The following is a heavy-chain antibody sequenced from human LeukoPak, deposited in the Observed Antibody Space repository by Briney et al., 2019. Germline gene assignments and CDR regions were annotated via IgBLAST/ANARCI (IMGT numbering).Heavy chain of an antibody. V-gene: IGHV4-59*11. CDR3: ARLVVAARDYYYYYMDV. CDR2: IYCSGST. CDR1: GGSISSHY. J-gene: IGHJ6*03. Sequence: SETLSLTCTVSGGSISSHYWSWIRQPPGKGLEWIGYIYCSGSTNYNPSLKSRVTISVDTSKNQFSLKLSSVTAADTAVYYCARLVVAARDYYYYYMDVWGKGTTVTVSS. D-gene: IGHD2-15*01.